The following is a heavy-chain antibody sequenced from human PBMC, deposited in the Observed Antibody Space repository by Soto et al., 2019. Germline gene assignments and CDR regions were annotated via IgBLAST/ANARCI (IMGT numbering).Heavy chain of an antibody. Sequence: EVQLVESGGGLVQPGGSLRLSCAASGFTFSSYSMNWVRQAPGKGLEWVSYISSGSSTIYYADSVKGRFTISRDNAKNSLYLQMNSLRDEDTAVYYCARAYPGDAYQEGYWGQGTLVTVSS. CDR1: GFTFSSYS. CDR2: ISSGSSTI. V-gene: IGHV3-48*02. D-gene: IGHD1-26*01. CDR3: ARAYPGDAYQEGY. J-gene: IGHJ4*02.